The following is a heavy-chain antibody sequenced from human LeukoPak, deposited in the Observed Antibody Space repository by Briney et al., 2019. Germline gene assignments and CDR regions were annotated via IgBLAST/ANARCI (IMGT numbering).Heavy chain of an antibody. J-gene: IGHJ4*02. V-gene: IGHV3-21*01. Sequence: PGGSLRLSCAASVFTFSSYSMNWVRQAPGKGLEWVSSISSSSSYIYYADSVKGRFTISRDNSKNTLYVQMNSLRAEDTAVYYCAKEPNTAVAGTLFDYWGQGTLVTVSS. D-gene: IGHD6-19*01. CDR1: VFTFSSYS. CDR3: AKEPNTAVAGTLFDY. CDR2: ISSSSSYI.